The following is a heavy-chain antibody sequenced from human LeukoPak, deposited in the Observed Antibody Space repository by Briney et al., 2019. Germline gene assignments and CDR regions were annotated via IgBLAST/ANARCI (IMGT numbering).Heavy chain of an antibody. Sequence: ASVKVSCKASGYTFTSYAMHWVRQAPGQRLEWMGWINAGNGNTEYSQKFQGRVTITRDTSASTAYMELSSLRSEDTAVYYCARERTLSGSYYSFGYWGQGTLVTVSS. J-gene: IGHJ4*02. CDR1: GYTFTSYA. D-gene: IGHD1-26*01. CDR2: INAGNGNT. CDR3: ARERTLSGSYYSFGY. V-gene: IGHV1-3*01.